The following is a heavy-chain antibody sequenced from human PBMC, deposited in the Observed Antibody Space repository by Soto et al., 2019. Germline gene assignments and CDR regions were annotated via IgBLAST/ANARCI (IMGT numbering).Heavy chain of an antibody. D-gene: IGHD3-10*01. V-gene: IGHV3-64D*08. J-gene: IGHJ4*02. CDR3: VKDFRGDGFKSYYFDS. CDR1: GFTFSDYA. CDR2: ISNNGIST. Sequence: GGSLRLSCSASGFTFSDYAMHWVRQAPGKGLKYVSNISNNGISTYYADSVKGRFTISRDNSKNTLYLQMSSLSSEDTAVYYCVKDFRGDGFKSYYFDSWGQGT.